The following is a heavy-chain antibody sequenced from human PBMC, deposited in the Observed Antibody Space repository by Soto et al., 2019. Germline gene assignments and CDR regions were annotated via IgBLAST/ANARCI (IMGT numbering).Heavy chain of an antibody. V-gene: IGHV3-48*02. CDR1: GFTFSTYS. CDR2: ITRSSSTI. Sequence: QLVESGGGLVQPGGSLRLSCAASGFTFSTYSMNWVRQAPGKGLEWIAYITRSSSTIFYADSVKGRFTISRDNAKDSLYLRMNSLRDEDTGVYYCARDNGIEGSFDPWGQGTLVTVSS. J-gene: IGHJ5*02. CDR3: ARDNGIEGSFDP.